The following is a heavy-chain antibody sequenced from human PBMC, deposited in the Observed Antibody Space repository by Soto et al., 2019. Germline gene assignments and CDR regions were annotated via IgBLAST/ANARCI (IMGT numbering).Heavy chain of an antibody. J-gene: IGHJ4*02. Sequence: SETLSLTCAVSGGSISSSNWWSWVRQPPGKGLEWIGSIYYSGSTYYNPSLKSRVTISVDTSKNQFSLKLSSVTAADTAVYYCARHSPAISISDHWGQGTQVTVSS. CDR3: ARHSPAISISDH. D-gene: IGHD3-3*01. V-gene: IGHV4-39*01. CDR2: IYYSGST. CDR1: GGSISSSNW.